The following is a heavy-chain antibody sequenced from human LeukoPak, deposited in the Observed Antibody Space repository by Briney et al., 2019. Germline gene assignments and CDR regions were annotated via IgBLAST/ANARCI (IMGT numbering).Heavy chain of an antibody. D-gene: IGHD2-15*01. CDR2: IYPSDSGT. CDR1: GYSFTTYW. V-gene: IGHV5-51*01. CDR3: ARRFCSGGSCNRALDI. Sequence: GESLKISCQGSGYSFTTYWIGWVRQMPGTGLEWMGIIYPSDSGTRYSPSFQGQVTISADKSISTAYLQWSSLKASDSAMYYCARRFCSGGSCNRALDIWGQGTTVTVSS. J-gene: IGHJ3*02.